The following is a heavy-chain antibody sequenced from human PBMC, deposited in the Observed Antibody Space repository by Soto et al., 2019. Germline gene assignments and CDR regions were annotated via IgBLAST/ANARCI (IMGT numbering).Heavy chain of an antibody. CDR2: ISYDGSNK. Sequence: GGSLRLSSAASGFTFSSYGMHWVRQAPGKGLEWVAVISYDGSNKYYADSVKGRFTISRDNSKNTLYLQMNSLRAEDTAVYYCAKGQQLVTFDYWGQGTLVTVSS. CDR1: GFTFSSYG. CDR3: AKGQQLVTFDY. D-gene: IGHD6-13*01. J-gene: IGHJ4*02. V-gene: IGHV3-30*18.